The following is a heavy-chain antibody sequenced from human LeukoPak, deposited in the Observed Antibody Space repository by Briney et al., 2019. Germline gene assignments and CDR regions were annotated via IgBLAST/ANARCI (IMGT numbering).Heavy chain of an antibody. CDR1: GYTFTGYH. J-gene: IGHJ5*02. Sequence: APVKVSCKASGYTFTGYHMHWVRQAPGQGLEWMGWINPDSGGTNYAQKFQGRVTMTRDTSITTAYMELSSLRSDDTAVYYCARDRNLVVLTALGQNWFDPWGQGTLVTVSS. CDR3: ARDRNLVVLTALGQNWFDP. CDR2: INPDSGGT. V-gene: IGHV1-2*02. D-gene: IGHD2-21*02.